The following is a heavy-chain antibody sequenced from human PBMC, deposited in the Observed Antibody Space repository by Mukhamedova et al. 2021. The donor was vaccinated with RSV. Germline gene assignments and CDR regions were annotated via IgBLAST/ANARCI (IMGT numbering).Heavy chain of an antibody. Sequence: NPSLKSRVTISVDTSKNQFSLNLSSVTAADTAVYYCARQLGSYYYYYMDVWGKGTTVTVPS. V-gene: IGHV4-59*08. J-gene: IGHJ6*03. D-gene: IGHD7-27*01. CDR3: ARQLGSYYYYYMDV.